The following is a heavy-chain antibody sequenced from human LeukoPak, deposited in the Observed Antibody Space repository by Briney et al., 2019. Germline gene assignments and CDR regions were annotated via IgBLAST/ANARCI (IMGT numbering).Heavy chain of an antibody. CDR1: GGSISSYY. CDR3: ARQYCSSTSCYAFDI. CDR2: IYYSGST. Sequence: SETLSLTCTVSGGSISSYYWSWIRQPPGKGLEWIGYIYYSGSTNYNPSLKSRVTMPVDTSKNQFSLKLSSVTAADTAVYYCARQYCSSTSCYAFDIWGQGTMVTVSS. V-gene: IGHV4-59*08. J-gene: IGHJ3*02. D-gene: IGHD2-2*01.